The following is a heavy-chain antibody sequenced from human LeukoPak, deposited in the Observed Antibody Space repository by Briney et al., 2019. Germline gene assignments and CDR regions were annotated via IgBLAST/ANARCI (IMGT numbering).Heavy chain of an antibody. Sequence: GGSLRLSCAASGFTFSSYWMHWVRQAPGKGLVWVSRINSDGRSTSYVDSVKGRFTISRDNAKNTLYLQMNSLRAEDTAVYYCARVDTAMGWAFDIWGQGTIVTVSS. D-gene: IGHD5-18*01. V-gene: IGHV3-74*01. CDR2: INSDGRST. CDR3: ARVDTAMGWAFDI. CDR1: GFTFSSYW. J-gene: IGHJ3*02.